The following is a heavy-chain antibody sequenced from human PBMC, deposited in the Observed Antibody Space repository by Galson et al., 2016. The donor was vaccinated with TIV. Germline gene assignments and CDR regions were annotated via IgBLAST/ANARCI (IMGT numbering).Heavy chain of an antibody. CDR2: ISDSGDST. CDR1: GFPFNSYGSYG. D-gene: IGHD4-11*01. J-gene: IGHJ4*02. CDR3: AKDQVPTTPMALIDS. V-gene: IGHV3-23*01. Sequence: SLRLSCAASGFPFNSYGSYGMNWVRQASGKGLEWVSAISDSGDSTYYADSVKGRFTISRDNSKNTLNLQMRSLKPEDTAVYYCAKDQVPTTPMALIDSWGQGTLVTVSS.